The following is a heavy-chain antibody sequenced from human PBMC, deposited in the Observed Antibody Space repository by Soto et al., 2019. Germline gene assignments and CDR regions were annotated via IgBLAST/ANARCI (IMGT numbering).Heavy chain of an antibody. V-gene: IGHV3-33*01. CDR3: DREVADWGVLDY. J-gene: IGHJ4*02. D-gene: IGHD3-16*01. Sequence: WGSLRLSCAASGFTFSSYGMHWVRQAPGKGLEWVAVIWYDGSNKYYADSVKGRFTISRDNSTNTLYLQRNSLRAEDTAVYSWDREVADWGVLDYWGQGTLVTVSS. CDR2: IWYDGSNK. CDR1: GFTFSSYG.